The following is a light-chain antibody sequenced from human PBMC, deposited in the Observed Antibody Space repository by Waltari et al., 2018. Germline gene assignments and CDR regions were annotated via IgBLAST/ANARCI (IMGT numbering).Light chain of an antibody. CDR1: QSVGRT. CDR3: QHYVRLPAT. CDR2: GAS. J-gene: IGKJ1*01. Sequence: EILLTQSPGTLSLSPGERATLSCRTSQSVGRTLAWYQQKTGQAPRLLIYGASNRATGIPDRFSGSGSGTEFSLTISRLDPEDFAVYYCQHYVRLPATFGQGTKVEMK. V-gene: IGKV3-20*01.